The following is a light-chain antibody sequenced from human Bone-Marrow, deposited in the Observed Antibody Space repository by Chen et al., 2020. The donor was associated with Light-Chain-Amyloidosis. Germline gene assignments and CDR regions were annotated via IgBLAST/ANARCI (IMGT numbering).Light chain of an antibody. CDR2: QDS. Sequence: SYELTQPPSVSVSPGQTASITCSGDKLGDKYACWYQQKPGQSPVLVIYQDSKRPSGIPERFSGSSSGNTATLTISGTQAMDEADYYCQAWDSNTFVVYGGGTKLTVL. J-gene: IGLJ2*01. V-gene: IGLV3-1*01. CDR1: KLGDKY. CDR3: QAWDSNTFVV.